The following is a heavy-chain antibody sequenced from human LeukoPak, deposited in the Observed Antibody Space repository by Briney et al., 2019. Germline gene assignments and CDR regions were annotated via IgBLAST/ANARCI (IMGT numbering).Heavy chain of an antibody. CDR2: IRYDGSNK. J-gene: IGHJ4*02. Sequence: GGSLRLSCAASGFTFSSYGMHWVRQAPGKGLEWVAFIRYDGSNKYYADSVKGRFTISRDNSKNTLYLQMNSLRAEDTAVYYCAKDLPLLWFGELSPLENWGQGTLVTVSS. D-gene: IGHD3-10*01. CDR1: GFTFSSYG. V-gene: IGHV3-30*02. CDR3: AKDLPLLWFGELSPLEN.